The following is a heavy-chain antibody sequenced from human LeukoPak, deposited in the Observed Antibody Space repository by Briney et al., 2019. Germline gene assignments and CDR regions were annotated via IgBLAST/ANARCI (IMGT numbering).Heavy chain of an antibody. J-gene: IGHJ4*02. D-gene: IGHD3-10*01. Sequence: ASVKVSCKASGGTFSSYAISWVRQAPGQGLAWMGGIIPIFGTANYAQKFQGRVTITADESTSTAYMELSSLRSEDTAVYYCAGTTYYYGSGSYSGDYWGQGTLVTVSS. CDR2: IIPIFGTA. CDR1: GGTFSSYA. CDR3: AGTTYYYGSGSYSGDY. V-gene: IGHV1-69*13.